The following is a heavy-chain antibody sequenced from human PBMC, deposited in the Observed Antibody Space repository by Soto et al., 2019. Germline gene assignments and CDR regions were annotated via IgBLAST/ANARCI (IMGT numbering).Heavy chain of an antibody. CDR1: GGSISSGDYY. D-gene: IGHD5-18*01. CDR3: ARAFRGGDSYGYYYYYYGMDV. CDR2: IYYSGST. J-gene: IGHJ6*02. Sequence: SETLSLTCTVSGGSISSGDYYWSWIRQPPGKGLEWIGYIYYSGSTYYNPSLKSRVTISVDTSKNQFSLKLSSVTAADTAVDYCARAFRGGDSYGYYYYYYGMDVWGQGTTVTVSS. V-gene: IGHV4-30-4*01.